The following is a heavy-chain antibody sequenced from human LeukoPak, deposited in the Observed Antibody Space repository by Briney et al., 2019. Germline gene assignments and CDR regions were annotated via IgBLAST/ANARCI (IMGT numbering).Heavy chain of an antibody. CDR3: AKAPHVLLRFGELLAIDY. J-gene: IGHJ4*02. Sequence: GGSLRLSCAASGFTFSSYAMSWVRQAPGKGLEWVSAISGSGGSTYYADSVKGRFTISRDNSKNTLYLQMNSLRAEDTAVYYCAKAPHVLLRFGELLAIDYWGQGTLVTVSS. CDR1: GFTFSSYA. CDR2: ISGSGGST. V-gene: IGHV3-23*01. D-gene: IGHD3-10*01.